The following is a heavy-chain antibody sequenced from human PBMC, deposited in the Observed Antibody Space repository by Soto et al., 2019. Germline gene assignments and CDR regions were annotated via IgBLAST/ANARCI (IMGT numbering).Heavy chain of an antibody. V-gene: IGHV3-9*01. Sequence: EVQLVESGGGLVQPGRSLRLSCAASGFTFHYYAMHWVRQAPGKGLEWVSGISWNSANIGYADSVKGRLTIARDNAKNSLYLQMSRRRAEDTALYYCGIRGIIGGGIDYWGQGTLVTVPS. J-gene: IGHJ4*02. CDR3: GIRGIIGGGIDY. CDR2: ISWNSANI. D-gene: IGHD2-15*01. CDR1: GFTFHYYA.